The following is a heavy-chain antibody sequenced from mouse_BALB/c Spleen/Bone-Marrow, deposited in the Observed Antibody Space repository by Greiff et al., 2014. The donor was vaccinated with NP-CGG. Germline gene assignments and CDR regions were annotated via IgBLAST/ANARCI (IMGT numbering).Heavy chain of an antibody. CDR1: GFTFTDYY. J-gene: IGHJ1*01. V-gene: IGHV7-3*02. CDR2: IRNKANGYTT. Sequence: EVKLQESGGGLVQPGGSLRLSCATSGFTFTDYYMSWVRQPPGKPLEWLGFIRNKANGYTTEYSASVKGRFTISRDNSQSILYRQMNTLRAEDSATYYCAREGVYYGNPYWYFDVWGAGTTVTVSS. D-gene: IGHD2-1*01. CDR3: AREGVYYGNPYWYFDV.